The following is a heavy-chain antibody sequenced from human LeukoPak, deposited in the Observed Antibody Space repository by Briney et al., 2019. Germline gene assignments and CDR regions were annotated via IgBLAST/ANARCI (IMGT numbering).Heavy chain of an antibody. V-gene: IGHV4-59*01. CDR3: ARERSGYDLIPRDAFDI. CDR2: IYSSGST. J-gene: IGHJ3*02. CDR1: SGPIHIYY. Sequence: PSDTLSLTCTVSSGPIHIYYSSWIRQPTGKGLEWIGYIYSSGSTNYIPSLKSRVTISVDTSKNKFSLKLSPLTAADTAVYYCARERSGYDLIPRDAFDIWGQGTMVTVSS. D-gene: IGHD5-12*01.